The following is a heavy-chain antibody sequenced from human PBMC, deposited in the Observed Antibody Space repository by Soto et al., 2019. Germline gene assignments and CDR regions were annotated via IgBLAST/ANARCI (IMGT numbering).Heavy chain of an antibody. Sequence: ASVKVSCKASGYTFTSYGISWVRQAPGQGLEWMGWISAYNGNTNYAQKHQGRVTMTTDTSTSTDYKELRSLRSDDTAVYYCAREVGTNGDYDYWGQGTLVTVSS. J-gene: IGHJ4*02. CDR2: ISAYNGNT. CDR3: AREVGTNGDYDY. CDR1: GYTFTSYG. D-gene: IGHD4-17*01. V-gene: IGHV1-18*01.